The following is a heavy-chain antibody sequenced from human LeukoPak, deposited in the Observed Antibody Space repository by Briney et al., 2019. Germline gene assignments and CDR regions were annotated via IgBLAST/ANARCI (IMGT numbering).Heavy chain of an antibody. CDR2: IFAHDSDT. D-gene: IGHD2-2*02. CDR3: KFGIRGCSSSTRCYTSFFYYGMDV. Sequence: GESLKISCKGSGYSFQDYWIGWVRQMPGKGPELMGRIFAHDSDTKYSPSFEGQVTISVDKSISTAYVQWGSLRVSGTAIYCAKFGIRGCSSSTRCYTSFFYYGMDVWGQGTTVTVSS. J-gene: IGHJ6*02. V-gene: IGHV5-51*01. CDR1: GYSFQDYW.